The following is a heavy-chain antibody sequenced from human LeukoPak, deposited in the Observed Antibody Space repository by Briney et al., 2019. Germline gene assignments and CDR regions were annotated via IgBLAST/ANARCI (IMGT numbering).Heavy chain of an antibody. V-gene: IGHV1-2*02. CDR1: GHTLSELS. J-gene: IGHJ6*02. Sequence: ASVKVSCKVSGHTLSELSMDWVRQAPGKGLEWMGWINPNSGGTNYAQKFQGRVTMTRDTSISTAYMELSRLRSDDTAVYYCASLWFGELSYYYGMDVWGQGTTVTVSS. D-gene: IGHD3-10*01. CDR2: INPNSGGT. CDR3: ASLWFGELSYYYGMDV.